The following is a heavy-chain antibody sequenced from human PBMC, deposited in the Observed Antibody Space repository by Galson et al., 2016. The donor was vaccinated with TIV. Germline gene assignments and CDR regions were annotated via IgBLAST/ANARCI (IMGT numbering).Heavy chain of an antibody. CDR3: VGGANSAEK. CDR2: LSYDSVAI. V-gene: IGHV3-11*04. Sequence: SLRLSCAASGFRFSDYYMSWIRQSPGRGLEWLSSLSYDSVAITYADSVEGRFTNSRDNAKGSLTLHRNSLSAEDTAVYYCVGGANSAEKWGLGTQVTVSS. CDR1: GFRFSDYY. J-gene: IGHJ4*02. D-gene: IGHD4/OR15-4a*01.